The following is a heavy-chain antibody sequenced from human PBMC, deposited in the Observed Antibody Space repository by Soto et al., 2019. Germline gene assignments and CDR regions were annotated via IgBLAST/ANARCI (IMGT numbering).Heavy chain of an antibody. J-gene: IGHJ3*02. CDR3: AHTWGYYDILTGPRDDAFDI. CDR2: ISGSGSST. CDR1: GFTFSSYA. Sequence: GGSLRLSCAASGFTFSSYAMSWVRQAPGKGLEWVSAISGSGSSTYYADTVKGRFTISRDNSKNALYLQMNSLRAEDTAVYYCAHTWGYYDILTGPRDDAFDIWGQGTMVTVS. D-gene: IGHD3-9*01. V-gene: IGHV3-23*01.